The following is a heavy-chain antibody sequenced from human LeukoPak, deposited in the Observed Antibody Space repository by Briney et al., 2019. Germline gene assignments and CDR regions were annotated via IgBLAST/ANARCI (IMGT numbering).Heavy chain of an antibody. V-gene: IGHV4-38-2*01. D-gene: IGHD3-3*01. CDR1: GGSFSGYY. CDR3: ARQEGTYYDFWSGYSHPYFDY. CDR2: IYHSGST. Sequence: SETLSLTCAVYGGSFSGYYWGWIRQPPGKGLEWIGSIYHSGSTYYNPSLKSRVTISVDTSKNQFSLKLSSVTAADTAVYYCARQEGTYYDFWSGYSHPYFDYWGQGTLVTVSS. J-gene: IGHJ4*02.